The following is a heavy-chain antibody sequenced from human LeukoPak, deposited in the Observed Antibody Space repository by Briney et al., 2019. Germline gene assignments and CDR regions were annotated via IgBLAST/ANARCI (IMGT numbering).Heavy chain of an antibody. J-gene: IGHJ4*02. Sequence: SETLSLTCAVYGGSFSGYYWSWIRQPPGKGLEWIGEINHSGSTNYNPSLKSRVTISVDTSKNQFSLKLSSVTAADTAVYYCAIHRGGGFGEFAFDYWGQGTLVTVSS. CDR1: GGSFSGYY. CDR3: AIHRGGGFGEFAFDY. V-gene: IGHV4-34*01. CDR2: INHSGST. D-gene: IGHD3-10*01.